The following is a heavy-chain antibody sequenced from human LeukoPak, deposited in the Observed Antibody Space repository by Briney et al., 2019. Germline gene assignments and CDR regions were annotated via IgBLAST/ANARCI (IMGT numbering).Heavy chain of an antibody. CDR3: ATWFGKDAFDI. V-gene: IGHV3-48*04. CDR2: ISSSRSTI. D-gene: IGHD3-10*01. J-gene: IGHJ3*02. Sequence: GGSLRLSCAASGFTFSNYALNWVRQAPGKGLEWVSYISSSRSTIYYADSVKGRFTISRDNAKNSLYLQMNSLRAEDTAVYYCATWFGKDAFDIWGQGTMVTVSS. CDR1: GFTFSNYA.